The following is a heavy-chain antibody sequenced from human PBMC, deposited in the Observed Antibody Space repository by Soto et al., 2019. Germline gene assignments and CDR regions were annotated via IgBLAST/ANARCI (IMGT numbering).Heavy chain of an antibody. CDR2: IKQDGSEK. V-gene: IGHV3-7*01. CDR3: VSDRDYGFGELFTPRYYYYLDV. J-gene: IGHJ6*03. D-gene: IGHD3-10*01. Sequence: GGSLRLSCAASGFTFSSYWMSWVRQAPGKGLEWVANIKQDGSEKYYVDSVKGRFTISRDNAKNSLYLQMNSLRAEDTAVYYCVSDRDYGFGELFTPRYYYYLDVWGKGTTVTVSS. CDR1: GFTFSSYW.